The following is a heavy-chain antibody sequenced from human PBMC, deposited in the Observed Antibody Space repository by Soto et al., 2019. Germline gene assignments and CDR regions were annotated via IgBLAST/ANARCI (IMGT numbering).Heavy chain of an antibody. Sequence: GGSLRLSCAASGFTVSSNYMSWVRQAPGKGLEWVSVIYSGGSTYYADSVKGRFTISRDNSKNTLYLQMNSLRAEDTAVYYCARNRGRFLEWHSLYYMDVWGKGTTVTVSS. CDR2: IYSGGST. CDR1: GFTVSSNY. V-gene: IGHV3-66*01. CDR3: ARNRGRFLEWHSLYYMDV. J-gene: IGHJ6*03. D-gene: IGHD3-3*01.